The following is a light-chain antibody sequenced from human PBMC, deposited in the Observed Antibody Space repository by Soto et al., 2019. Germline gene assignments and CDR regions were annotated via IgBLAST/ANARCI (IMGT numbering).Light chain of an antibody. V-gene: IGLV2-23*03. CDR1: SSDVGNYNL. Sequence: QSALTQPASVSGSPGQSITISCTGTSSDVGNYNLVSWYQQHPGKAPKLMIYEGSKRPSGVSNRFSGSKSGNTASLKISGLQAEDEVDYHTASFAGSTTFRVLFGGGPKLTVL. CDR3: ASFAGSTTFRVL. J-gene: IGLJ2*01. CDR2: EGS.